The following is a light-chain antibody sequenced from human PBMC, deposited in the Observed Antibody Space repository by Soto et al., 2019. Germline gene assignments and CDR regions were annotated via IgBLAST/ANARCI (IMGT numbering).Light chain of an antibody. J-gene: IGLJ2*01. Sequence: QYVLSQPPSASGTPGQRVTLPCSGSSSNIGSHHVNWYQHLPGTAPNLLIYRSDQRPSGVPDRFTGSKSGTSASLAISGLQSEDEDVYYCAAWGDSLVFGVGTKRTVL. CDR1: SSNIGSHH. CDR2: RSD. CDR3: AAWGDSLV. V-gene: IGLV1-47*01.